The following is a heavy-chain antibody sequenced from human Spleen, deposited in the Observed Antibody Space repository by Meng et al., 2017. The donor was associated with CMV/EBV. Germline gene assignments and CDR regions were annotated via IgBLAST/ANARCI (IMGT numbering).Heavy chain of an antibody. J-gene: IGHJ6*02. CDR2: INPNSGGT. Sequence: ASVKVSCKASGYTFTGYYMNWVRQAPGQGLEWMGWINPNSGGTNYAQKFQGRVTMTRDTSISTAYMELSRLRSDDTAVYYCARDIPQWIQYGMDVWGQGTTVTVSS. CDR1: GYTFTGYY. D-gene: IGHD5-18*01. V-gene: IGHV1-2*02. CDR3: ARDIPQWIQYGMDV.